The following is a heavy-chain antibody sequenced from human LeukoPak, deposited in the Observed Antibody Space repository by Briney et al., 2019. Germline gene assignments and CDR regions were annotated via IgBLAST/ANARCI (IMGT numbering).Heavy chain of an antibody. Sequence: PSQTLSLTCTVSGGSISSGSYYWSWIRQPAGKGLEWIGRIYTSGSTNYNPPLKSRVTISVDTSKNQFSLKLSSVTAADTAVYYCARDDSVVVMASDAFDIWGQGTMVTVSS. CDR3: ARDDSVVVMASDAFDI. J-gene: IGHJ3*02. CDR2: IYTSGST. D-gene: IGHD3-22*01. V-gene: IGHV4-61*02. CDR1: GGSISSGSYY.